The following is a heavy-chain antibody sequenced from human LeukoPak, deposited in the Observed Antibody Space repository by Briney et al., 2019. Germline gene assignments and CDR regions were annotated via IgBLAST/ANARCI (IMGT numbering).Heavy chain of an antibody. D-gene: IGHD2-15*01. V-gene: IGHV1-46*01. J-gene: IGHJ4*02. CDR1: GYTFTGYY. CDR2: INPSGGST. Sequence: ASVKVSCKTSGYTFTGYYMHWVRQAPGQGLEWMGIINPSGGSTSYAQKFQGRVTMTRDMSTSTVYMELSSLRSEDTAVYYCARDSTPEVVAAYDYWGQGTLVTVSS. CDR3: ARDSTPEVVAAYDY.